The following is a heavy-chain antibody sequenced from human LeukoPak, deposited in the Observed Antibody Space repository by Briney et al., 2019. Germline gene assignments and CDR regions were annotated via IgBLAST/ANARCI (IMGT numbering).Heavy chain of an antibody. V-gene: IGHV7-4-1*02. CDR1: GYTFTSYA. D-gene: IGHD6-13*01. Sequence: ASVKVSCTASGYTFTSYAMNWVRQAPGQGLEWMGWINTNTGNPTYAQGFTGRFVFSLDTSVSTAYLQISSLKAEDTAVYYCARVSRSSSWYLFDPWGQGTLVTVSS. CDR2: INTNTGNP. CDR3: ARVSRSSSWYLFDP. J-gene: IGHJ5*02.